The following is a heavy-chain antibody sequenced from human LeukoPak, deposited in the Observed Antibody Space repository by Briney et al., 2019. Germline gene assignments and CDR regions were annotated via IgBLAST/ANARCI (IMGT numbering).Heavy chain of an antibody. CDR2: INWNGGST. V-gene: IGHV3-20*04. CDR1: GFTFDDYG. Sequence: GGSLRLSCAASGFTFDDYGMSWVRQAPGKGLEWVSGINWNGGSTRYADSVKGQFTISRDNAKNSLYLQMNSLKTEDTAVYYCTTEYLLVEAGEAGTDYWGQGTLVTVSS. J-gene: IGHJ4*02. D-gene: IGHD6-13*01. CDR3: TTEYLLVEAGEAGTDY.